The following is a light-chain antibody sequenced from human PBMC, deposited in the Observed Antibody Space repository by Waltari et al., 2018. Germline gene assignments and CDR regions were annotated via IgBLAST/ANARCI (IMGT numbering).Light chain of an antibody. CDR2: EGS. Sequence: PASVSGSPGQSIPISCTGTSSDVGSYNLVSWYQQHPGKAPKLMIYEGSKRPSGVSNRFSGSKSGNTASLTISGLQAEDEADYYCCSYAGSSTLFGTGTKVTVL. V-gene: IGLV2-23*03. J-gene: IGLJ1*01. CDR1: SSDVGSYNL. CDR3: CSYAGSSTL.